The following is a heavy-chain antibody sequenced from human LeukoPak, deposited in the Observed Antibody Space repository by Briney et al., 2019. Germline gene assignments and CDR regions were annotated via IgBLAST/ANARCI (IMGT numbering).Heavy chain of an antibody. D-gene: IGHD6-19*01. CDR1: GVTFSSYA. V-gene: IGHV3-30*01. J-gene: IGHJ1*01. CDR3: AREQWLVQSHFQH. CDR2: ISYEGSNK. Sequence: GGSLRLSSAPSGVTFSSYATHAVRQTPGRGRERVAVISYEGSNKYYADSVKGRFTISRDNSKITPYLQMNSLRAEDTAVYYCAREQWLVQSHFQHWGQGTLVTVSS.